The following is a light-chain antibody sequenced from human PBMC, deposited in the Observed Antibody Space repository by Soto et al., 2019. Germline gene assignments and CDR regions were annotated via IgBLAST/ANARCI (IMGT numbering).Light chain of an antibody. CDR3: QQHGDLAGVT. CDR2: DAS. V-gene: IGKV3-11*01. J-gene: IGKJ3*01. Sequence: EIVLTQSPATLSLSPGERATLSCRASQSVSTYLAWYQQKPGQAPRLLFYDASNRATGIPARFSGSGSGTALTLTFGSLELEGFAVYYCQQHGDLAGVTFGPGNKVDIK. CDR1: QSVSTY.